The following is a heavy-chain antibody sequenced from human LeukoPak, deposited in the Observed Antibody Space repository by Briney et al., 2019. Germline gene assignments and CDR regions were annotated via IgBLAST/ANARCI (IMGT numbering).Heavy chain of an antibody. Sequence: SETLSLTCAVYGGSFSGYYWSWIRQPPGKGLEWIGEINHSGSTNYNPSLKSRVTISVDTSKNQFSLKLSSVTAADTAVYYCARGPSLLGYCSSTSCYVYRLTRGYDYWGQGTLVTVSS. CDR1: GGSFSGYY. D-gene: IGHD2-2*01. CDR3: ARGPSLLGYCSSTSCYVYRLTRGYDY. V-gene: IGHV4-34*01. J-gene: IGHJ4*02. CDR2: INHSGST.